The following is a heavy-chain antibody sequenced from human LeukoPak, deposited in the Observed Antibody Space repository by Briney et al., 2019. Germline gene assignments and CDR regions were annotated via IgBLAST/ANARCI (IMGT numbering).Heavy chain of an antibody. V-gene: IGHV4-39*01. Sequence: SETLSLTCTVSGGPISSTNYYWGWIRPPPGKRPGWIGNIYYSESSYYNPSLQSRGTMSVDSSKNQFSLRLSSVTAADTAVYYCARILILSSGWTPFDYWGQGALVTVSS. CDR2: IYYSESS. CDR1: GGPISSTNYY. D-gene: IGHD6-19*01. J-gene: IGHJ4*02. CDR3: ARILILSSGWTPFDY.